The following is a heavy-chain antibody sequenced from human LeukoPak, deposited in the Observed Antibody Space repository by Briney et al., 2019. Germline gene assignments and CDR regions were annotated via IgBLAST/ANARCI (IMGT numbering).Heavy chain of an antibody. CDR2: ISAYNGNT. CDR3: ARDRPAALDY. Sequence: GASVTVSCTASGYTFTIYGISWVRQAPGQGLEWMGWISAYNGNTNYAQKLQGRVTMTTDTSTSTAYMELRSLRSDDTAVYYCARDRPAALDYWGQGTLVTVSS. CDR1: GYTFTIYG. V-gene: IGHV1-18*01. D-gene: IGHD2-2*01. J-gene: IGHJ4*02.